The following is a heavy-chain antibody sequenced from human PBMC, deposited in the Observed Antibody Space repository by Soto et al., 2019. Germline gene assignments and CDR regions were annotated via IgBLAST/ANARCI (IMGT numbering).Heavy chain of an antibody. CDR3: ARDSKGAWGYYGMDV. CDR1: GYTFTGYY. Sequence: ASVKVSCKASGYTFTGYYMHWVRQAPGQGLEWMGWINPNSGGTNYAQKFQGWVTMTRDTSISTAYMELSRLRSDDTAVYYCARDSKGAWGYYGMDVWAQGTTVTVSS. J-gene: IGHJ6*02. CDR2: INPNSGGT. V-gene: IGHV1-2*04. D-gene: IGHD7-27*01.